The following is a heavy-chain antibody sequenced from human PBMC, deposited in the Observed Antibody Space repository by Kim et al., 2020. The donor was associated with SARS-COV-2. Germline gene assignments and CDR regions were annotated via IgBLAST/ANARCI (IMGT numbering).Heavy chain of an antibody. Sequence: SETLSLTCTVSGGSISSSSYYWGWIRQPPGKGLEWIGSISYSGSTYYNPSLKSRVTISVDTSKNQFSLKVSSVTAADTAVYYCARLSIADTAMVSDYYYYGMDVWGQGTTVTVSS. CDR3: ARLSIADTAMVSDYYYYGMDV. V-gene: IGHV4-39*01. J-gene: IGHJ6*02. CDR2: ISYSGST. D-gene: IGHD5-18*01. CDR1: GGSISSSSYY.